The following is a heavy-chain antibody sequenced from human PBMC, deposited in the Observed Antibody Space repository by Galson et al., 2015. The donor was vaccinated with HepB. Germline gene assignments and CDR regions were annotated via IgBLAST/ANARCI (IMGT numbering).Heavy chain of an antibody. D-gene: IGHD5-24*01. CDR3: ARALGGVDGDGLDV. CDR1: GFTFSYHG. V-gene: IGHV3-33*01. CDR2: IWSDGRNE. Sequence: SLRLSCAASGFTFSYHGMHWVRQAPGTGLEWAAVIWSDGRNEHYADSVKGRFTISRDNSKNTLYLQMNSLRDDDTAVYYCARALGGVDGDGLDVWGQGSAVTVSS. J-gene: IGHJ6*02.